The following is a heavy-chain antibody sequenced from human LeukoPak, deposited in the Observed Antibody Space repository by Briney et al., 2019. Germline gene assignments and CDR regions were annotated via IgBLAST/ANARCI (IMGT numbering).Heavy chain of an antibody. Sequence: PSETLSLTCAVYGGSFRGYYWSWLRQPPGKGLEWVGEINHSGSTNYNPSLKRRVTISVDASKNQFSLKLSSVTAADTAVYYCARGTMTTVTYYFDYWGQGTLVTVSS. CDR2: INHSGST. CDR3: ARGTMTTVTYYFDY. D-gene: IGHD4-17*01. CDR1: GGSFRGYY. V-gene: IGHV4-34*01. J-gene: IGHJ4*02.